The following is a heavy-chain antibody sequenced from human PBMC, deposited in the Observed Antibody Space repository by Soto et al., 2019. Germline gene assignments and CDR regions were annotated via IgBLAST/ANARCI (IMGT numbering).Heavy chain of an antibody. CDR2: INHSGST. D-gene: IGHD3-9*01. Sequence: KTSETLSLTCAVYGGSFSGYYWSWIRQPPGKGLEWIGEINHSGSTNYNPSLKSRVTISVDTSKNQFSLKLSSVTAADTAVYYCARGHYDILTGTIPTPRWFDPWGQGTLVTVSS. J-gene: IGHJ5*02. V-gene: IGHV4-34*01. CDR3: ARGHYDILTGTIPTPRWFDP. CDR1: GGSFSGYY.